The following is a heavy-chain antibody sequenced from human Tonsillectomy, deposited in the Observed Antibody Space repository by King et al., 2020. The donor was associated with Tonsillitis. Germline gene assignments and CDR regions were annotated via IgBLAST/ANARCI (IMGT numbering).Heavy chain of an antibody. J-gene: IGHJ2*01. CDR1: DFSFSLYA. CDR3: ARGLRYPGYSDWFFDL. V-gene: IGHV3-23*04. Sequence: VQLVESGGGLVQPGGSLRLSCAASDFSFSLYAMNWVRQAPGKGLEWVSGVSASGGATYHADSVKGRITVSRDNSQDTVSLHMSSLRTEDSAIYYCARGLRYPGYSDWFFDLWGRGTLVIVSS. CDR2: VSASGGAT. D-gene: IGHD5-12*01.